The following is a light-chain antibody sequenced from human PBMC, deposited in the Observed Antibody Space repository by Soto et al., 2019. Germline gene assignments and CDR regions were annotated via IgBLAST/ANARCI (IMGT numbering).Light chain of an antibody. CDR1: QSVSSTY. CDR3: QQYGSSPRT. Sequence: EIVLTQSPGTLSLSPGERATLSCAASQSVSSTYLAWYQQKPGQAPRLLIYGASSRATGIPDRFSGSGSGTDFTLTISRLEAEDFAVHYCQQYGSSPRTFGQGTKLEIK. CDR2: GAS. J-gene: IGKJ2*01. V-gene: IGKV3-20*01.